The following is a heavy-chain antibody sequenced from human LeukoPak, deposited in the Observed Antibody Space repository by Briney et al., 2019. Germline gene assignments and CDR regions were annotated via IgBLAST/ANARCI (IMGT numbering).Heavy chain of an antibody. CDR2: IIPIFGTA. D-gene: IGHD3-10*01. CDR1: GGTFSSCA. V-gene: IGHV1-69*05. CDR3: ARDRTLYGFGEFCFDY. J-gene: IGHJ4*02. Sequence: GASVKVSCKASGGTFSSCAISWVRQAPGQGLEWMGGIIPIFGTANYAQKFQGRVTITTDESTSTAYMELSSLRSEDTAVYYCARDRTLYGFGEFCFDYWGQGTLVTVSS.